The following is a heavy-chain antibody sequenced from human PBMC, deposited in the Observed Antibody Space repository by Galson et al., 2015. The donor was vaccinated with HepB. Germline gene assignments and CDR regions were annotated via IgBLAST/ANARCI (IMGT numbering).Heavy chain of an antibody. V-gene: IGHV3-53*01. CDR3: ARGGRLDTAYYYYGMDV. D-gene: IGHD5-18*01. J-gene: IGHJ6*02. CDR1: GFTVSSNY. Sequence: SLRLSCAASGFTVSSNYMSWVRQAPGKGLEWVSVIYSGGSTYYADSVKGRFTISRDNSKNTLYLQMNSLRAEDTAVYYCARGGRLDTAYYYYGMDVWGQGTTVTVSS. CDR2: IYSGGST.